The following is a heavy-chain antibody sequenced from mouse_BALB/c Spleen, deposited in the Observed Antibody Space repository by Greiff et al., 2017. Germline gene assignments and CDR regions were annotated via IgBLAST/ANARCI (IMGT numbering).Heavy chain of an antibody. CDR3: ATVRRDFPYYYAMDY. V-gene: IGHV2-2*02. Sequence: VQLQQSGPGLVQPSQSLSITCTVSGFSLTSYGVHWVRQSPGKGLEWLGVIWSGGSTDYNAAFISRLSISKDNSKSQVFFKMNSLQANDTAIYYCATVRRDFPYYYAMDYWGQGTSVTVSS. CDR2: IWSGGST. D-gene: IGHD1-2*01. J-gene: IGHJ4*01. CDR1: GFSLTSYG.